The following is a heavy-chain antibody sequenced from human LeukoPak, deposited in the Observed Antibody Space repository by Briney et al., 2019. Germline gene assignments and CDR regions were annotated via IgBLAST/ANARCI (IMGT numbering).Heavy chain of an antibody. CDR3: ARERVDFDYVD. J-gene: IGHJ1*01. CDR1: GGSISSYY. D-gene: IGHD4-17*01. Sequence: PSETLSLTCTVSGGSISSYYWSWIRQPPGKGLEWIGYIYYSGSTNYNPSLKSRVTISVDTSKNQFSLKLSSVTAADTAVYYCARERVDFDYVDWGQGTLVTVSS. V-gene: IGHV4-59*01. CDR2: IYYSGST.